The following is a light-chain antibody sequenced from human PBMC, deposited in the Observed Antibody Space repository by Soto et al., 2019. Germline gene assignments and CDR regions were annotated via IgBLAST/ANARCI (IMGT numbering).Light chain of an antibody. CDR2: GAS. Sequence: EIVLTQSPGTLSLSPGERATISCRASQSVSSSYLAWYQQKPGQAPRLLIYGASSRATGIPDRFSGSVSGTDFTRTISRLEPEDFAVYYYQQYGSSPFTFGPGTKVDIK. J-gene: IGKJ3*01. V-gene: IGKV3-20*01. CDR1: QSVSSSY. CDR3: QQYGSSPFT.